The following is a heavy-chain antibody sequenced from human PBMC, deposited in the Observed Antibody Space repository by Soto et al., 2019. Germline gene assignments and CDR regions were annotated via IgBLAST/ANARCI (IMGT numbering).Heavy chain of an antibody. V-gene: IGHV4-34*01. D-gene: IGHD2-21*02. CDR2: INHGGST. CDR1: GGPFSGYY. CDR3: ARDRQRGDFTGGDCYSYFDY. J-gene: IGHJ4*02. Sequence: QVQLQQWGAGLLKPSETLSLTCAIYGGPFSGYYWNWIRQPPGKGLEWIGEINHGGSTNYNPSLKSRVTRSVTTSRDQFYRGLSSVTAADTAVYYCARDRQRGDFTGGDCYSYFDYSGQGTQVIVSS.